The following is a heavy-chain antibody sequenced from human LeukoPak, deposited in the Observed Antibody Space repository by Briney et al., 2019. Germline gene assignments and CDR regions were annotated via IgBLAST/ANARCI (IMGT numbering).Heavy chain of an antibody. CDR1: GYTFTSYG. CDR2: ISAYNGNT. V-gene: IGHV1-18*01. D-gene: IGHD3-3*01. Sequence: ASVKVSCKASGYTFTSYGISWVRRAPGQGLEWMGWISAYNGNTNYAQKLQGRVTMTTDTSTSTAYMELRSLRSDDTAVYYCARHGLRFLEWLLYGGPGMDVWGQGTTVTVSS. CDR3: ARHGLRFLEWLLYGGPGMDV. J-gene: IGHJ6*02.